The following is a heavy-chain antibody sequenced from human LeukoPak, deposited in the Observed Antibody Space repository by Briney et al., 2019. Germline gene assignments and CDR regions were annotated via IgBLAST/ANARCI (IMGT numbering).Heavy chain of an antibody. V-gene: IGHV4-34*01. Sequence: KPSETLSLTCAVYGGSFSGYYWSWIRQPPGKGLEWIGEINHSGSTNYNPSLKSRVTISVDTSKNQFSLKLSSVTAADTAVYYCARHKGYSSSWYRGYYYYVDVWGKGTTVTVSS. CDR3: ARHKGYSSSWYRGYYYYVDV. CDR2: INHSGST. CDR1: GGSFSGYY. J-gene: IGHJ6*03. D-gene: IGHD6-13*01.